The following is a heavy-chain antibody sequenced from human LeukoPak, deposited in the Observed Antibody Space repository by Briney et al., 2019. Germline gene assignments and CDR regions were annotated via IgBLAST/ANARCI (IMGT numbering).Heavy chain of an antibody. D-gene: IGHD1-26*01. CDR3: AKSRSQMTYPYYMDV. CDR1: GGSLSGYY. V-gene: IGHV4-34*01. Sequence: SGTLSLTCAVYGGSLSGYYWSWIRQPPGKGLEWIGEINHSGSTNYNPSLKSRVTISVDTFKNQFSLKLSSVTAAETAVYYCAKSRSQMTYPYYMDVWGKGTTVTVSS. CDR2: INHSGST. J-gene: IGHJ6*03.